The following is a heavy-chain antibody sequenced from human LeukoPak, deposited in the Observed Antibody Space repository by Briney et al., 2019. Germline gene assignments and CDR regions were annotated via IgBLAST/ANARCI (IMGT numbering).Heavy chain of an antibody. V-gene: IGHV4-59*01. CDR1: GGSISSSY. Sequence: SETLSLTCTVSGGSISSSYWNWIRQPPGKGLEWIGYMYYSGSVNYNPSLKSRVTTSVDTSKNQFSLKLSSVTAADTAVYYCARGYYESSGDSNAFDIWGQGTMVTVSS. CDR3: ARGYYESSGDSNAFDI. J-gene: IGHJ3*02. CDR2: MYYSGSV. D-gene: IGHD3-22*01.